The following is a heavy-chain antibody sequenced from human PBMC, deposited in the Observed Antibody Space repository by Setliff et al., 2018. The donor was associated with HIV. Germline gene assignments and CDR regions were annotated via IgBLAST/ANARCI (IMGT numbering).Heavy chain of an antibody. Sequence: PGGSLRLSCAAPGFTFSSYAMHWVRQAPGKGLEWVAVISYDGSNKYYADSVKGRFTISRDNSKNTLYLQINSLRAEDTAVYYCARNSQWLVHGYFQHWGQGTLVTVSS. CDR3: ARNSQWLVHGYFQH. CDR2: ISYDGSNK. D-gene: IGHD6-19*01. CDR1: GFTFSSYA. V-gene: IGHV3-30*07. J-gene: IGHJ1*01.